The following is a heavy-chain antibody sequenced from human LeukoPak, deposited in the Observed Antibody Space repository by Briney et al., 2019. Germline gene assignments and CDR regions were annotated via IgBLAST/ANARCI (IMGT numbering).Heavy chain of an antibody. Sequence: SQTLSLTCTVSGGSISSGSYYWSWIRQPAGKGLEWIGRIYTSGSTNYNPSLKSRVTISVDTSKNQFSLKLSSVTAADTAVYYCARKTGGSSTFDYWGQGTLVTVSS. CDR1: GGSISSGSYY. D-gene: IGHD7-27*01. CDR3: ARKTGGSSTFDY. V-gene: IGHV4-61*02. CDR2: IYTSGST. J-gene: IGHJ4*02.